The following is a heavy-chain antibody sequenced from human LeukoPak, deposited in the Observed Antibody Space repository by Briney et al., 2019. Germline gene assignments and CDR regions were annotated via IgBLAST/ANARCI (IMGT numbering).Heavy chain of an antibody. CDR3: AKGVVPEV. Sequence: PGGSLRLSCAASGFTFSTYAMSWVRQAPGKGLEWVSGISGSGGSTFYADSVKGRFTISRDNSKNTLYLQMNSLRVEDTGVYYWAKGVVPEVWGQGTTDTVSS. CDR1: GFTFSTYA. J-gene: IGHJ6*02. CDR2: ISGSGGST. V-gene: IGHV3-23*01.